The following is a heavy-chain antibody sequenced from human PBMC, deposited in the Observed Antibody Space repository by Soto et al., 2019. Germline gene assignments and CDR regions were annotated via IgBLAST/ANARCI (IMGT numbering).Heavy chain of an antibody. Sequence: SYTLSIACTVSGASMNIYHGSWIRQPAGKGLELIGHINSSGSTNYNPSLKSRVTMSVDTSKNQFSLRLMSLTAADTAVYYCARNQGVAAAGITWFDPWGQGSMFTVSS. CDR3: ARNQGVAAAGITWFDP. CDR2: INSSGST. J-gene: IGHJ5*02. CDR1: GASMNIYH. V-gene: IGHV4-4*07. D-gene: IGHD6-25*01.